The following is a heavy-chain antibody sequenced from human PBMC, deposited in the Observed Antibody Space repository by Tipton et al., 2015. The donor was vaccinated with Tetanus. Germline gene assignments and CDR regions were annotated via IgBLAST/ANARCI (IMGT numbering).Heavy chain of an antibody. V-gene: IGHV3-33*01. D-gene: IGHD2/OR15-2a*01. CDR3: ARDIAIVRARDWYFDV. Sequence: SLRLSCAASGFTFRSYGMHWVRQAPGKGLEWVALIWYDGSNKNYADSVKGRFTISRDNPKNTLYLQMNSLSAEDTAVYYCARDIAIVRARDWYFDVWGRGTLVTVSS. CDR1: GFTFRSYG. J-gene: IGHJ2*01. CDR2: IWYDGSNK.